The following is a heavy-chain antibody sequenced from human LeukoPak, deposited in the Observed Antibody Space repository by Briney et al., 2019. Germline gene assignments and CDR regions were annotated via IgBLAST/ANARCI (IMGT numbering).Heavy chain of an antibody. Sequence: SETLSLTCTVSGGSISSYYWSWIRQPPGKGLEWIGYIYTSGSTNYNPSLKSRVTISVDTSKNQFSLKLSSVTAADTAVYYCATQISGPNYYYYYMDVWGKGTTVTVSS. CDR2: IYTSGST. CDR1: GGSISSYY. V-gene: IGHV4-4*09. CDR3: ATQISGPNYYYYYMDV. J-gene: IGHJ6*03.